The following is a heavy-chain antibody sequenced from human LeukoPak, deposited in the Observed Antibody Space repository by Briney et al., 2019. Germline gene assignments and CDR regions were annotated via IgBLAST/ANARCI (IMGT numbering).Heavy chain of an antibody. V-gene: IGHV4-4*07. CDR2: IYTSGST. D-gene: IGHD6-6*01. CDR1: GGSISSYY. CDR3: ARDLKKFVRTYYYYYYMDV. J-gene: IGHJ6*03. Sequence: PSETLSLTCTVSGGSISSYYWSWIRQPAGKGLEWIGRIYTSGSTNYNPSLKSRVTMSVDTSKNQFSLKLSSVTAADTAVYYCARDLKKFVRTYYYYYYMDVWGKGTTVTVSS.